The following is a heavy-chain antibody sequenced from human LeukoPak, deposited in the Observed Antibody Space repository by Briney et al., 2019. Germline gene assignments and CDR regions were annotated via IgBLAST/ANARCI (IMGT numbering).Heavy chain of an antibody. Sequence: ASVKVSCKASGYTFTSYDINWVRQATGQGLERMGWMNPNSGNTGYAQKFQGRVTITRNTSISTAYMELSSLRSEDTAVYYCARGRTYYDFWSGYGNWFDPWGQGTLVTVSS. CDR1: GYTFTSYD. J-gene: IGHJ5*02. CDR3: ARGRTYYDFWSGYGNWFDP. CDR2: MNPNSGNT. V-gene: IGHV1-8*03. D-gene: IGHD3-3*01.